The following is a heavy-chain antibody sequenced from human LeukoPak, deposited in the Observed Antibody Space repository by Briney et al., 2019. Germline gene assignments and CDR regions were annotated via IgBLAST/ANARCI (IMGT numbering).Heavy chain of an antibody. CDR2: IYPADSDT. CDR1: GYSFTTYW. J-gene: IGHJ4*01. Sequence: GESLKISCKGSGYSFTTYWIAWVRQMPGKGLECMGIIYPADSDTRYSPSFQGQVTISADKSITTAYLQWSSLKVSDTAIYYRARRDWNGQYYFDFWGHGTLVTVFS. CDR3: ARRDWNGQYYFDF. D-gene: IGHD1-1*01. V-gene: IGHV5-51*01.